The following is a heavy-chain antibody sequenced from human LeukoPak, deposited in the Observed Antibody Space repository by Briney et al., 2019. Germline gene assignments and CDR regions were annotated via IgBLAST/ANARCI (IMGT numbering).Heavy chain of an antibody. J-gene: IGHJ4*02. D-gene: IGHD1-26*01. V-gene: IGHV1-24*01. CDR1: GYTLTELS. CDR2: FDPEDGET. Sequence: GASVKVSCKVSGYTLTELSMHWVRQAPGKGLEWMGGFDPEDGETIYAQKFQGRDTMTEDTSTDTAYMELSSLRSEDTAVYYCATRSIVGAPARSFDYWGQGTLVTVSS. CDR3: ATRSIVGAPARSFDY.